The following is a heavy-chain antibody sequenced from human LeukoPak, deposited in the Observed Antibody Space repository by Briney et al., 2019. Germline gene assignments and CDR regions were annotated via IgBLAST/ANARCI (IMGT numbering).Heavy chain of an antibody. Sequence: SETLSLTCTVSGGSISSYYWSWIRQPPGKGLEWIGYIYYSGSTNYNPSLKSRVTLSVDTSKNQFSLRLDSVTAADTAVYYCAWGFCISASCYRCALDIWGQGTVVTVSS. J-gene: IGHJ3*02. CDR2: IYYSGST. V-gene: IGHV4-59*12. CDR3: AWGFCISASCYRCALDI. CDR1: GGSISSYY. D-gene: IGHD2-2*01.